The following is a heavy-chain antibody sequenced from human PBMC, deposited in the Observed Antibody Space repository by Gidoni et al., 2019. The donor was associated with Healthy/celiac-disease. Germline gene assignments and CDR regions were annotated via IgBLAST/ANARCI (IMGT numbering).Heavy chain of an antibody. J-gene: IGHJ4*02. V-gene: IGHV1-46*01. CDR3: ARDQWLSSGSLWEAWDY. CDR1: GYTFTSYY. D-gene: IGHD6-19*01. CDR2: INPSGGST. Sequence: QVQLVQSGAEVKKPGASVKVSCKASGYTFTSYYMHWVRQAPGQGLEWMGIINPSGGSTSYAQKFQGRVTMTRDTSTSTVYMELSSLRSEDTAVYYCARDQWLSSGSLWEAWDYWGQGTLVTVSS.